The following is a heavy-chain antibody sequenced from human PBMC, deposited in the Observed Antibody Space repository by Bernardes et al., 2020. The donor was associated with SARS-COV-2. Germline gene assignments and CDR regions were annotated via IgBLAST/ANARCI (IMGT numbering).Heavy chain of an antibody. J-gene: IGHJ6*02. CDR2: IYYSGST. Sequence: SETLSLTCTVSSGSISTYYWSWIRQPPGKGLEWIGYIYYSGSTKYNPSLKSRVTMSVDTSKSQFSLKLYSVTPADTAVYYCASFRDRSGYYVLDVWGQGTTVTVSS. D-gene: IGHD3-22*01. V-gene: IGHV4-59*03. CDR3: ASFRDRSGYYVLDV. CDR1: SGSISTYY.